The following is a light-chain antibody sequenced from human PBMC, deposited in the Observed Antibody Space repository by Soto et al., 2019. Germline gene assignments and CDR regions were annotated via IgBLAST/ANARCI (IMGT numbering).Light chain of an antibody. Sequence: EIVLTQSPGTLPLSPGERATLSCRASQSVSSSYLAWYQQKPGQAPRLLIYGASSRDTGVPGRFSGSGCGTDFTLTISRLELEDFAVYYCQQYGSSPGTFGQGTKLEIK. CDR2: GAS. V-gene: IGKV3-20*01. CDR1: QSVSSSY. CDR3: QQYGSSPGT. J-gene: IGKJ2*01.